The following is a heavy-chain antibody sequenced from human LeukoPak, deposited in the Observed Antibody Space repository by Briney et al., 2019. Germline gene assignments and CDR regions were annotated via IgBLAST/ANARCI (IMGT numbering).Heavy chain of an antibody. CDR1: KFSFSTYP. D-gene: IGHD2/OR15-2a*01. Sequence: GGSLRLSCAASKFSFSTYPMNWVRQAPGKGLEWVSTISGSGGNTYYADSVKGRFTISRDNFKNTLYLQMNSLRAEDTAIYYCAKERPQTTSFDYWGQGTLVTVSS. J-gene: IGHJ4*02. V-gene: IGHV3-23*01. CDR2: ISGSGGNT. CDR3: AKERPQTTSFDY.